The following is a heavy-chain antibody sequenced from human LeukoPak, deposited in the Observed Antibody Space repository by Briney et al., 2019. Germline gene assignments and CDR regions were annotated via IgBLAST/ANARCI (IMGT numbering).Heavy chain of an antibody. V-gene: IGHV3-9*03. Sequence: GGSLRLSCVASGFPFDDYAMHWVRQAPGKGLEWVSGISWNSGSIGYADSVKGRFTISRDNAKNSLYLQMNSLRAEDMALYYCAKGAYSSGWLFDYWGQGTLVTVSS. J-gene: IGHJ4*02. D-gene: IGHD6-19*01. CDR3: AKGAYSSGWLFDY. CDR1: GFPFDDYA. CDR2: ISWNSGSI.